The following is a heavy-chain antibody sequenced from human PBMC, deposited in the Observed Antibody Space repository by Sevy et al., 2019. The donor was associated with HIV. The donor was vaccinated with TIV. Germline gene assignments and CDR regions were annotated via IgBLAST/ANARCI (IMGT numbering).Heavy chain of an antibody. D-gene: IGHD6-13*01. CDR2: IYYTGSP. CDR3: ARSVLPAQLAAGSIDY. J-gene: IGHJ4*02. CDR1: GASISKGGYS. Sequence: SETLSLTCSVSGASISKGGYSWTWIRQHPGKGLEWMGYIYYTGSPYYNPSLKSRLSISFDTSKNAFSLKLTSLTAADTALYFCARSVLPAQLAAGSIDYWGPGLLVTVSS. V-gene: IGHV4-31*02.